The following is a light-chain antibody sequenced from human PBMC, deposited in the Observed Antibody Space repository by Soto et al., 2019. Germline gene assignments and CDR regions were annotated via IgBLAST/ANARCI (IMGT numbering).Light chain of an antibody. CDR3: QQSYSTPIT. Sequence: HITHSASSLSASVGDSVTITCRASQSISSYLNWYQQKPGKAPKLLIYAASSLQSGVPSRFSGSGSGTDFTLTISSLQPEDFATYYCQQSYSTPITFGQGTRLEIK. CDR2: AAS. V-gene: IGKV1-39*01. CDR1: QSISSY. J-gene: IGKJ5*01.